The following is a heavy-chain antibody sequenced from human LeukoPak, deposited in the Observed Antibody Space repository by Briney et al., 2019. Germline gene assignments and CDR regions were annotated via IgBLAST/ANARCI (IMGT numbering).Heavy chain of an antibody. CDR2: IDPSDSYT. Sequence: GESLKISCKGSGYSFTSYWISWVRQMPGKGLEWMGRIDPSDSYTNYSPSFQGHVTISADKSISTAYLQWSSLKASDTAMYYCARHAMDCSGGSRYFVYFDYWGQGTLVTVSS. J-gene: IGHJ4*02. CDR3: ARHAMDCSGGSRYFVYFDY. V-gene: IGHV5-10-1*01. CDR1: GYSFTSYW. D-gene: IGHD2-15*01.